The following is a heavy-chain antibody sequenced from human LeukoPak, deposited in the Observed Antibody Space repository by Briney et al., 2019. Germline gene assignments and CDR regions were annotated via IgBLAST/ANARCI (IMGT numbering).Heavy chain of an antibody. Sequence: GGSLRLSCAASGFTFRSYGMHWVRQAPGKGLEWVATVWYDGNNKYYADSVKGRFTVSRDNSKDTVSLQLNSLRAEDTAVYYCARGSEAAAGAFDYWGQGALVTVPS. CDR2: VWYDGNNK. CDR1: GFTFRSYG. J-gene: IGHJ4*02. CDR3: ARGSEAAAGAFDY. D-gene: IGHD6-13*01. V-gene: IGHV3-33*01.